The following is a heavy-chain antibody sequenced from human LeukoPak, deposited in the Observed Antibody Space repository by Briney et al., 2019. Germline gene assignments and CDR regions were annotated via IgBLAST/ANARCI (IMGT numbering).Heavy chain of an antibody. D-gene: IGHD6-13*01. CDR2: IYYSGTT. J-gene: IGHJ4*02. CDR1: GGSISSHY. V-gene: IGHV4-59*11. CDR3: ARGVYIAAAQYGY. Sequence: PSETLSLTCTVSGGSISSHYWSWIRQPPGKGLVWVGYIYYSGTTNYNPSLKSRVTISVDTSKNQFSLKLSSVTAADTAVYYCARGVYIAAAQYGYWGQGTLVTVSS.